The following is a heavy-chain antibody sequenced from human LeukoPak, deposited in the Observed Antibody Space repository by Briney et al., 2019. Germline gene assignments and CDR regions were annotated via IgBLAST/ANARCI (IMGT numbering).Heavy chain of an antibody. CDR1: GYTFTIYG. CDR2: ISAYNGNT. J-gene: IGHJ4*02. D-gene: IGHD6-13*01. CDR3: ARDIAAAGFYDY. Sequence: ASVKVSCKASGYTFTIYGISWVRQGPGQGLEWMGWISAYNGNTNYAQKLQGRVTMTTDTSTSTAYMELRSLRSDDTAVYYCARDIAAAGFYDYWGQGTLVTVSS. V-gene: IGHV1-18*01.